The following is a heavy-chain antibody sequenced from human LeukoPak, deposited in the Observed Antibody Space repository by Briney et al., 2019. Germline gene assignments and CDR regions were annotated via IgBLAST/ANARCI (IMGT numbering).Heavy chain of an antibody. CDR1: GFTFSNYG. CDR3: AKELIILPTGTVAFDI. V-gene: IGHV3-30*02. Sequence: GGSLRLSCAASGFTFSNYGMHWVRQAPGKGLEWVAFIWYDGGNKYYADSVKGRFTISRDNSKNTLYLQMNSLRAEDTAVYYCAKELIILPTGTVAFDIWGRGTMVPVSS. J-gene: IGHJ3*02. CDR2: IWYDGGNK. D-gene: IGHD1-1*01.